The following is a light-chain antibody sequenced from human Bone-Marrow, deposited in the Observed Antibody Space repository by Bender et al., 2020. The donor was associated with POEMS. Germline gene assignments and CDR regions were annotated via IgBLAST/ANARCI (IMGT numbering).Light chain of an antibody. V-gene: IGLV2-14*02. J-gene: IGLJ1*01. Sequence: QSALTQPASVSGSPGQSITISCAGTSSAVGSDKLVSWYQHHPGKAPKLLIYEGTKRPSGVSDRFSGSKSGNTASLTISGLQAEDEADYYCSSYTAGSKLFGTGTKVTVV. CDR2: EGT. CDR3: SSYTAGSKL. CDR1: SSAVGSDKL.